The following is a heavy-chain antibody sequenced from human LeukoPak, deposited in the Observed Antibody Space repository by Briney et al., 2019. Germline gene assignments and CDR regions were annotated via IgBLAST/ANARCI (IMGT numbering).Heavy chain of an antibody. Sequence: SETLSLTCTVSGGSISSYYWSWIRQPPGKGLEWIGYIYTSGSTNYNPSLKSRVTMSVDTSKNQFSLKLDSVTAADTAVHYCARDRDLRWFYYWGQGTLITVSS. V-gene: IGHV4-4*09. J-gene: IGHJ4*02. D-gene: IGHD2-21*01. CDR1: GGSISSYY. CDR2: IYTSGST. CDR3: ARDRDLRWFYY.